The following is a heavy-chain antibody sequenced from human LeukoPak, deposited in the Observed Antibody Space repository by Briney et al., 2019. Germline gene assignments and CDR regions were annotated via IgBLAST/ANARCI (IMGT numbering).Heavy chain of an antibody. CDR2: ITWNSGSI. CDR3: AKTGDSSGYYLFDY. D-gene: IGHD3-22*01. J-gene: IGHJ4*02. CDR1: GFTFDDYA. Sequence: PGRSLRLSCAASGFTFDDYAIHWVRHAPGKGLEWVSGITWNSGSIGYADSVKGRFTISRDNAKDSLYLQMNSLRAEDTALYYCAKTGDSSGYYLFDYWGQGTLVTVSS. V-gene: IGHV3-9*01.